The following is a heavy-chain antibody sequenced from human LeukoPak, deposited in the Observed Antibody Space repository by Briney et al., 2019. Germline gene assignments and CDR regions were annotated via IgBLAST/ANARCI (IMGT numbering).Heavy chain of an antibody. V-gene: IGHV3-13*01. CDR3: AKGWEMATIMTYFDY. D-gene: IGHD5-24*01. Sequence: HPGGSLRLSCAASGFTLSNYAMHWVRHPAGKGLEWVSAIGTAGDTFYPGSVKGRFTISRDNAKKSLFLQMNSLRAEDTAVYYCAKGWEMATIMTYFDYWGQGTLVTVSS. J-gene: IGHJ4*02. CDR1: GFTLSNYA. CDR2: IGTAGDT.